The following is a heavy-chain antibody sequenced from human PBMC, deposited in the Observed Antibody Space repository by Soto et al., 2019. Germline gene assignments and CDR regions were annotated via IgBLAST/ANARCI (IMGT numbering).Heavy chain of an antibody. V-gene: IGHV3-23*01. CDR1: EFTFSSYA. CDR2: ISGSGGST. J-gene: IGHJ4*02. CDR3: AKKGDLWFGEFDY. D-gene: IGHD3-10*01. Sequence: GGSLRLSCAASEFTFSSYAMSWVRQAPGKGLEWVSAISGSGGSTYYADSVKGRFTISRDNSKNTLYLQMNSLRAEDTAVYYCAKKGDLWFGEFDYWGQGTLVTVSS.